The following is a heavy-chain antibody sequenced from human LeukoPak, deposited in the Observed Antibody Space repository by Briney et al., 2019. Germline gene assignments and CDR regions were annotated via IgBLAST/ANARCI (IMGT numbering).Heavy chain of an antibody. CDR1: GFTFSSYG. CDR2: ILYDGSNK. D-gene: IGHD3-22*01. V-gene: IGHV3-30*18. CDR3: AKDGRLLNYDSSGYSDY. J-gene: IGHJ4*02. Sequence: GGSLRLSCAASGFTFSSYGMHWVRQAPGKGLEWVAVILYDGSNKYYADSVKGRFTISRDNSKNTLYLQMNSLRAEDTAVYYCAKDGRLLNYDSSGYSDYWGQGTLVTVSS.